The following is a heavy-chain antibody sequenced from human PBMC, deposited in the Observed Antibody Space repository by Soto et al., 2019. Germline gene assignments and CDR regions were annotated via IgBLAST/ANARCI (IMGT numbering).Heavy chain of an antibody. V-gene: IGHV4-4*02. J-gene: IGHJ6*02. D-gene: IGHD3-3*01. CDR1: GGSISSSNW. CDR2: IYHSGST. Sequence: SETLSLTCAVSGGSISSSNWWSWVRQPPGKGLEWIGEIYHSGSTNYNPSLKSRVTISVDKSKNQFSLKLSSVTAADTVVYYCARVGAFWSGYYTGYYYYYGMDVWGQGTTVTV. CDR3: ARVGAFWSGYYTGYYYYYGMDV.